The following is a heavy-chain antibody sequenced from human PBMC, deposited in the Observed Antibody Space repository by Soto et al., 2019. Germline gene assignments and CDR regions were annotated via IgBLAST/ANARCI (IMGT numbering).Heavy chain of an antibody. V-gene: IGHV4-61*01. Sequence: SETLSLTCTVSGGSVSSGSSYLSWLRQPPGPGLEWIGYVSYRGRRNYNPALRSRVTISVDKSKNQFSVRAEDTAIYYCARDNGDQTSMWTDAFDIWGQGTIVTV. CDR2: VSYRGRR. J-gene: IGHJ3*02. D-gene: IGHD2-2*01. CDR1: GGSVSSGSSY. CDR3: ARDNGDQTSMWTDAFDI.